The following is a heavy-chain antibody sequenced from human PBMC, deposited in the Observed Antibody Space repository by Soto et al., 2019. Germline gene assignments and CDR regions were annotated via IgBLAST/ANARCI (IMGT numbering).Heavy chain of an antibody. CDR2: ISYDGSNK. V-gene: IGHV3-30-3*01. Sequence: GSLRPSFSAPGFTFNKYCMHWVRQGPGKGVDGVAVISYDGSNKYYAESVKGRFTISRDNSKNTLYLQMNSLRAEDTAVYYCARAEEYDSSGYYGGVFDYWGQGSPVTVSS. CDR1: GFTFNKYC. J-gene: IGHJ4*02. D-gene: IGHD3-22*01. CDR3: ARAEEYDSSGYYGGVFDY.